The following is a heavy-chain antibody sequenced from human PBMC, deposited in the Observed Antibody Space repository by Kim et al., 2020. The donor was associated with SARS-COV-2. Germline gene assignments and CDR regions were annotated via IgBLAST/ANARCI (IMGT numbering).Heavy chain of an antibody. CDR1: GFTFNSYD. Sequence: GGSLRLSCATSGFTFNSYDMNWVRQAPGRGLEWVSSISSTSYICFADSVKGRFIISRDNAKNSLYLQMNSLRAEDTAVYYCARGTQEERNRFDFWGQGTLVTVSS. J-gene: IGHJ4*02. CDR2: ISSTSYI. V-gene: IGHV3-21*01. CDR3: ARGTQEERNRFDF.